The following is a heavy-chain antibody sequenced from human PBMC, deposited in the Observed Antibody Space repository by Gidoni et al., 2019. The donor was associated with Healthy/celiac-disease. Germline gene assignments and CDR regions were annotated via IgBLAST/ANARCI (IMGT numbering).Heavy chain of an antibody. V-gene: IGHV3-30*18. CDR3: AKGGIVVVPPFDY. J-gene: IGHJ4*02. CDR2: ISYDGSNK. CDR1: GFTFSSYG. D-gene: IGHD3-22*01. Sequence: QVQLVESGGGVVQPGRSLRLSCAASGFTFSSYGMHWVRQAPGKGLEWVAVISYDGSNKYYADSVKGRFTISRDNSKNTLYLQMNSLRAEDTAVYYCAKGGIVVVPPFDYWGQGTLVTVSS.